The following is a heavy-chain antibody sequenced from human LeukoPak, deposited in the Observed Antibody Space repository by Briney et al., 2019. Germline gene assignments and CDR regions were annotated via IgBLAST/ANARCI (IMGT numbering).Heavy chain of an antibody. CDR1: GYTLTELS. CDR3: ATGNIVGAYDAFDI. D-gene: IGHD1-26*01. J-gene: IGHJ3*02. Sequence: ASVKVSCKVSGYTLTELSMHWVRQAPGKGLEWMGGFDPEDGETIYAQKFQGRVTMTEDTSTDTAYMELSSLRSEHTAVYYCATGNIVGAYDAFDIWGQGTMVTVSS. V-gene: IGHV1-24*01. CDR2: FDPEDGET.